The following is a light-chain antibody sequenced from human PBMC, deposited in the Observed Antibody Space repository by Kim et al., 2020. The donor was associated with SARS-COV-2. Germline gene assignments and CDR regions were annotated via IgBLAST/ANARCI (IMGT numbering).Light chain of an antibody. Sequence: ETVMTKSPATLSVSPGERATLSCRASHSVSTNLAWYQQTPGQAPRLLIYSASTRATGIPARFSGSGSGTDFTLTISSLQSEDSAVYFCQQYHDRPLTFGPGTKVDIK. CDR1: HSVSTN. J-gene: IGKJ3*01. V-gene: IGKV3-15*01. CDR3: QQYHDRPLT. CDR2: SAS.